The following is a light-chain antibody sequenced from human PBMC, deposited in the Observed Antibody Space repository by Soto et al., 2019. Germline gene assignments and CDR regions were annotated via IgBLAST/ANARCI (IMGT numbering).Light chain of an antibody. V-gene: IGKV3-15*01. CDR1: QSVNSH. J-gene: IGKJ1*01. CDR2: DAS. CDR3: QQYNNWLWT. Sequence: EIVMTQSPATLSVSPGERATISCRASQSVNSHLAWYQQRPGQAPRLLIYDASTRATGVPARFSGSGYGTEFTLTINSLQSEDFAVYYCQQYNNWLWTFGQGTKVDI.